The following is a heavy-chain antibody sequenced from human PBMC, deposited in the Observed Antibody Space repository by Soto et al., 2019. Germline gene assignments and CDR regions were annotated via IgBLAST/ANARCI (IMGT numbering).Heavy chain of an antibody. V-gene: IGHV3-48*02. Sequence: GGSLRLSCAASGFTFSSHSMNWVRQAPGKGLEWVSYISGSGRTIYYADSVKGRFTISRDNVKNSLFLQMNSLRDEDTAVYYCARGISIFGVDQYYFDYWGQGTLVTVSS. J-gene: IGHJ4*02. CDR3: ARGISIFGVDQYYFDY. CDR1: GFTFSSHS. CDR2: ISGSGRTI. D-gene: IGHD3-3*01.